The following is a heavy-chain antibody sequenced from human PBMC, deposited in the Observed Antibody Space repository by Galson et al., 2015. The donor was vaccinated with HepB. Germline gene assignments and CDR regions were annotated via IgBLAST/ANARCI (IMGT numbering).Heavy chain of an antibody. V-gene: IGHV6-1*01. Sequence: CAISGDSVSGNIVSWNWIRQSPSRGLEWLGRTYFRSKWYYDYAVSVESRITINPDTSENQFSLQLHSVTPEDTAVYYCAGAGYCRSTYCFFAYWGQGTLVTVSS. J-gene: IGHJ4*02. D-gene: IGHD2-2*01. CDR3: AGAGYCRSTYCFFAY. CDR2: TYFRSKWYY. CDR1: GDSVSGNIVS.